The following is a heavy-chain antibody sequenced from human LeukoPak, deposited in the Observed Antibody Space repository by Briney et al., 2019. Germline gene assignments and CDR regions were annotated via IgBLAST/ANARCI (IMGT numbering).Heavy chain of an antibody. CDR2: INNDGSDT. V-gene: IGHV3-74*01. D-gene: IGHD3-10*01. Sequence: GGSLRLSCAASGLSFADSWMHWVRQAPGKGLVWVSRINNDGSDTRYADSVRGRFTSSRDNAKTTLYLQMNRLRAEDTAVYYCARVSGLGMNEYYQHWGQGTLVTVPS. J-gene: IGHJ1*01. CDR1: GLSFADSW. CDR3: ARVSGLGMNEYYQH.